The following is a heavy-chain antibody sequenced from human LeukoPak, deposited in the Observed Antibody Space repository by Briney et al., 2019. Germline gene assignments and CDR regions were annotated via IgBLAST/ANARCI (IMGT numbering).Heavy chain of an antibody. J-gene: IGHJ6*02. CDR3: ARGLGSGSLRGYYYYGMDV. D-gene: IGHD3-10*01. CDR2: VNPSSGDT. V-gene: IGHV1-18*04. Sequence: ASVKVSCKASGYTFTDYYIHWVRQAPGQGLGWMGWVNPSSGDTDYAQKLQGRVTMTTDTSTSTAYMELRSLRSDDTAVYYCARGLGSGSLRGYYYYGMDVWGQGTTVTVSS. CDR1: GYTFTDYY.